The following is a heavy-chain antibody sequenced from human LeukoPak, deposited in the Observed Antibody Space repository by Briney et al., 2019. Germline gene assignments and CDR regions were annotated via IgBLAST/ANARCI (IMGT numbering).Heavy chain of an antibody. V-gene: IGHV3-21*01. CDR1: GFTFSTYS. D-gene: IGHD3-16*01. CDR2: I. J-gene: IGHJ4*02. CDR3: VRDQGGAVSY. Sequence: GGSLRLSCAASGFTFSTYSMNWVRQAPGKGLEWVSFIYYADSVKGRFTISRDNAKNSLYLQMNSLRAEDTAVYYCVRDQGGAVSYWGQGTLVTVSS.